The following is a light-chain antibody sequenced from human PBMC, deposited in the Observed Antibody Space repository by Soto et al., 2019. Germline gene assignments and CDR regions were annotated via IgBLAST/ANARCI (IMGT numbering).Light chain of an antibody. CDR3: CSYAGSSTYV. CDR2: ADS. Sequence: QSALTQPASVSGSPGQSITISCTGTSSDFGSYNLVSWYQQHPGKAPKLMIYADSKRPSGVSNRFSGSKSGNTASLTISGLQAEYDADYYCCSYAGSSTYVFGTGTKLTVL. CDR1: SSDFGSYNL. J-gene: IGLJ1*01. V-gene: IGLV2-23*01.